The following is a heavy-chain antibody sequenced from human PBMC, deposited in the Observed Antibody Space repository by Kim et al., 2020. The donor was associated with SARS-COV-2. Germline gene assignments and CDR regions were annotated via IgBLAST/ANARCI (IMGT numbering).Heavy chain of an antibody. CDR2: IKHDGSEK. Sequence: GGSLRLSCAASGFTFSSYWMSWVRQAPGKGLEWVANIKHDGSEKYYVDSVQGRFTITRANAKNSLTLQMNSLRAEDTAVSDCECATHSSSWYGSMDAWG. CDR1: GFTFSSYW. D-gene: IGHD6-13*01. CDR3: ECATHSSSWYGSMDA. V-gene: IGHV3-7*01. J-gene: IGHJ6*03.